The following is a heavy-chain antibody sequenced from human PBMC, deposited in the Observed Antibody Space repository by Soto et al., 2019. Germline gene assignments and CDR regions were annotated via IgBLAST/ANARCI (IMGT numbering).Heavy chain of an antibody. CDR1: GDSISGGYY. CDR3: ARDRGSYGMDV. V-gene: IGHV4-31*03. Sequence: QVQLQESGPGLVKPSQTLSLTCSVSGDSISGGYYWSWIRQHPGKGLEWIGYVSPIGTPYYSPSLSSRVSISMHTSKNQLSLEVRSVCAADTAVYYCARDRGSYGMDVWGQGTTVTVSS. CDR2: VSPIGTP. J-gene: IGHJ6*02.